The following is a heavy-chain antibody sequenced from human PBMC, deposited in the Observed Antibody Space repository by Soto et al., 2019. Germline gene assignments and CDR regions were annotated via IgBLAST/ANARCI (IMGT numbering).Heavy chain of an antibody. CDR2: TYYRSNWRH. CDR1: GDSVSSNTSA. Sequence: SQTLSLTFAISGDSVSSNTSAWNWISPSPSRGLEWLGRTYYRSNWRHDYAVSVKGRITVNPDTSKNHFSLQLNSVTPDDTAVYYCARGVAGSGFDLWGQGTLVTVSS. D-gene: IGHD6-19*01. V-gene: IGHV6-1*01. J-gene: IGHJ4*02. CDR3: ARGVAGSGFDL.